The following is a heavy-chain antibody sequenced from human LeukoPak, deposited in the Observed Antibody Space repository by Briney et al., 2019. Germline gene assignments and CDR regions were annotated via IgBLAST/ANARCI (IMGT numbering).Heavy chain of an antibody. CDR1: GGTFSSYA. Sequence: SVKLSCKASGGTFSSYAISWVRQAPGQGLEWMGGTISIFGTANYAQKFQGRVTITADESTSTAYMELSSLRSEDTALYYCARGYSSSWYSLGGYWGQGTLVTVSS. J-gene: IGHJ4*02. D-gene: IGHD6-13*01. CDR3: ARGYSSSWYSLGGY. CDR2: TISIFGTA. V-gene: IGHV1-69*13.